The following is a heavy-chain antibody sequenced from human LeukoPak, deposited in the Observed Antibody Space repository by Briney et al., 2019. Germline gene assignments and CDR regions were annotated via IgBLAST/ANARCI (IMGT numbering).Heavy chain of an antibody. J-gene: IGHJ6*02. CDR3: AREGVWRQQLVDYYYGMDV. Sequence: PGGSLRLSCAASGFTVSSNYMSWVRQAPGKGLVWVSRINSDGSSTSYADSVKGRFTISRDNAKNTLYLQMNSLRAEDTAVYYCAREGVWRQQLVDYYYGMDVWGQGTTVTVS. V-gene: IGHV3-74*01. D-gene: IGHD6-13*01. CDR2: INSDGSST. CDR1: GFTVSSNY.